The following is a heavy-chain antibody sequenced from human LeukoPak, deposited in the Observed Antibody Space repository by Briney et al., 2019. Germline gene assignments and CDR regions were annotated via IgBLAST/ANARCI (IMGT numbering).Heavy chain of an antibody. CDR2: INHSGST. V-gene: IGHV4-34*01. Sequence: SETLSLTCAVYGGSFSGYYWSWIRQPPGKGLGWIGEINHSGSTNYNPSLKSRVTISVDTSKNQFSLKLSSVTAADTAVYYCARAQYHSSSWYRGPYYYYYMDVWGKGSTVTVSS. CDR3: ARAQYHSSSWYRGPYYYYYMDV. J-gene: IGHJ6*03. D-gene: IGHD6-13*01. CDR1: GGSFSGYY.